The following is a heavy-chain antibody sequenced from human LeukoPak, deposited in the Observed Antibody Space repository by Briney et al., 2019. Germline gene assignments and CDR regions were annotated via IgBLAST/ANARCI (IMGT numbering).Heavy chain of an antibody. D-gene: IGHD1-26*01. V-gene: IGHV4-59*01. Sequence: SETLSLTCTVSGGSISRYYWSWIRQPPGKGLEWIGYIYYSGSTNYNPSLQSRVTISVDTSKNQFSLKLSSVTAADTAVYYCARGPSGSYPPLWGQGTMVTVSS. CDR3: ARGPSGSYPPL. CDR1: GGSISRYY. CDR2: IYYSGST. J-gene: IGHJ3*01.